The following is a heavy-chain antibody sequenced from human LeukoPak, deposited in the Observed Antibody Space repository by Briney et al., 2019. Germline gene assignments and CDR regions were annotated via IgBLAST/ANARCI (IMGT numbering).Heavy chain of an antibody. Sequence: PGGSLRLSCAASGFTVSSNRMSWVRQAPGKGLKWVSVIYSDGRTFFADSVKGRFSISRDNSENTLYLQMNNLRAEDTAVYYCARIDYGDDYWGQGTLVAVSS. CDR2: IYSDGRT. CDR1: GFTVSSNR. J-gene: IGHJ4*02. V-gene: IGHV3-53*01. CDR3: ARIDYGDDY. D-gene: IGHD4-17*01.